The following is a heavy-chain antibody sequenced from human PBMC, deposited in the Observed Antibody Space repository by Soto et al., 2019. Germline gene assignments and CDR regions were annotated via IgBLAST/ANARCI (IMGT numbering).Heavy chain of an antibody. D-gene: IGHD2-15*01. CDR1: GYTFTGYY. CDR3: ARGRLLGYCSGGSCYEGYYYYYGMDV. Sequence: ASVKVYCKASGYTFTGYYMHWVRQAPGQVLEWMGWINPNSGGTNYAQKFQGRVTMTRDTSISTAYMELSRLRSDDTAVYYCARGRLLGYCSGGSCYEGYYYYYGMDVWGQGTTVTV. CDR2: INPNSGGT. V-gene: IGHV1-2*02. J-gene: IGHJ6*02.